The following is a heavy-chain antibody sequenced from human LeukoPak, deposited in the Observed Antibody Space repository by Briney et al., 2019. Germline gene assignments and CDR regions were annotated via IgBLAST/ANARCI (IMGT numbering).Heavy chain of an antibody. D-gene: IGHD6-13*01. CDR2: IIPTLGIA. J-gene: IGHJ4*02. Sequence: GASVKVSCKASGGTFSSYAISWVRQAPGQGLEWMGRIIPTLGIANYAQKFQGRVTITADKSTSTAYMELSSLRSEDTAVYYCARAGIAAPSDYWGQGTLVTVSS. CDR3: ARAGIAAPSDY. V-gene: IGHV1-69*04. CDR1: GGTFSSYA.